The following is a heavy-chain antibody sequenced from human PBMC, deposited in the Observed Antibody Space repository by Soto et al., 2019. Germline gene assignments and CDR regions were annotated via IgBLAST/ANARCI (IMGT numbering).Heavy chain of an antibody. D-gene: IGHD6-19*01. CDR3: AKGTHQWLAQPLDY. CDR1: EFTLDDYA. CDR2: ISWNSGSI. J-gene: IGHJ4*02. V-gene: IGHV3-9*01. Sequence: GGSLRLSWAASEFTLDDYAMHWVRQDPGKGLEWVSGISWNSGSIGYADSVKGRFTISRDNAKNSLYLKMNSMRAEDTALYYCAKGTHQWLAQPLDYCGQGTLVTV.